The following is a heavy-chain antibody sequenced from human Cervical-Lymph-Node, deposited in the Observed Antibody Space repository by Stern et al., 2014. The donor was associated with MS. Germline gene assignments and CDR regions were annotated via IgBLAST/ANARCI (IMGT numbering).Heavy chain of an antibody. Sequence: QVQLVQSGAEVEKPGSSVKVSCKASGATFSNYAFNWMRQAPGQGLEWLGGITPLISLTNYAQNFQGRVTITADKSTSTAYMELSSLRSEDTAVYYCATHCASSTCSSRHVPHYHYTMDVWGQGTTVIVSS. D-gene: IGHD2-2*01. V-gene: IGHV1-69*17. CDR2: ITPLISLT. CDR1: GATFSNYA. J-gene: IGHJ6*02. CDR3: ATHCASSTCSSRHVPHYHYTMDV.